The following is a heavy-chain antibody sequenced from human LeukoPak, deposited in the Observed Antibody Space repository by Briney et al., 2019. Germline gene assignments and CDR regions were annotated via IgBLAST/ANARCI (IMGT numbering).Heavy chain of an antibody. D-gene: IGHD3-10*01. J-gene: IGHJ5*02. CDR3: VRAGASGTYGQFDA. Sequence: GGSLRLTCAASGFTFTTYWMHWVRQAPGKGLVWVARINIDGTTTDYADYVKGRFTISRDNAKNTVSLEMSSLRDDDTAVYHCVRAGASGTYGQFDAWGQGALVTVSS. CDR2: INIDGTTT. CDR1: GFTFTTYW. V-gene: IGHV3-74*01.